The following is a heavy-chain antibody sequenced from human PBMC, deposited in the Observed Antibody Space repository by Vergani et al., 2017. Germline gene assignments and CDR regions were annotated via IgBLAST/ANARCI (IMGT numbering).Heavy chain of an antibody. J-gene: IGHJ3*02. CDR1: GGSLDIHSQT. V-gene: IGHV4-61*02. Sequence: QAQLQESGPRLVKPSQTLSLTCSFPGGSLDIHSQTWGWTRQPAGDGLEWIGLIDVKWNSNFSPSLESRVTMSADASRGRFSLNLRSVTPSDTAIYYCVGVLHPAYSLGAFDIWGQGIKVTVSS. CDR3: VGVLHPAYSLGAFDI. D-gene: IGHD2-21*01. CDR2: IDVKWNS.